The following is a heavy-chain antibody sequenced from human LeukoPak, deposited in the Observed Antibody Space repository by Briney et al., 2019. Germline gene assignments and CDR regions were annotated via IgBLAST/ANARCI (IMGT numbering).Heavy chain of an antibody. CDR3: ARVDYGGNSGDY. J-gene: IGHJ4*02. Sequence: ASVKVSCKASGYTFTGYYMHWARQAPGQGLEWMGWINPNSGGTNYAQKFQGRVTMTRDTSISTAYMELSRLRSDDTAVYYCARVDYGGNSGDYWGQGTLVTVSS. CDR1: GYTFTGYY. D-gene: IGHD4-23*01. V-gene: IGHV1-2*02. CDR2: INPNSGGT.